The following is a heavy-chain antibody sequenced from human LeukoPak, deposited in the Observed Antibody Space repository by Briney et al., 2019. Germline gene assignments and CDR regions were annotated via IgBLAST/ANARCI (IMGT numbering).Heavy chain of an antibody. CDR2: IKQDGSEK. Sequence: GGSLRLSCGDSTFNFSDYGMHWVRQAPGKGLEWVANIKQDGSEKHYVDSVKGRFTISRDNAKNSLYLQMSSLRAEDTAVYYCTRVEETATTAAIIRKYSYYYYYMDVWGKGNTVTVSS. CDR3: TRVEETATTAAIIRKYSYYYYYMDV. V-gene: IGHV3-7*01. J-gene: IGHJ6*03. CDR1: TFNFSDYG. D-gene: IGHD4-11*01.